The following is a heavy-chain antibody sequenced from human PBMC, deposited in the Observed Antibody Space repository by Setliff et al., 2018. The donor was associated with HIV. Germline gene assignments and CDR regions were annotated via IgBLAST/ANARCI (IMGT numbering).Heavy chain of an antibody. V-gene: IGHV4-4*02. CDR1: GFTFSSFVV. J-gene: IGHJ4*02. D-gene: IGHD5-12*01. Sequence: SETLRLSCAASGFTFSSFVVTWVRQPPGKGLEWIGEIYHSGSTNYNPSLKSRVTISLDRSKTQFSLKLSSVTAADTAVYYCARSPLYSGYERYYFDYWGQGTLVTVSS. CDR2: IYHSGST. CDR3: ARSPLYSGYERYYFDY.